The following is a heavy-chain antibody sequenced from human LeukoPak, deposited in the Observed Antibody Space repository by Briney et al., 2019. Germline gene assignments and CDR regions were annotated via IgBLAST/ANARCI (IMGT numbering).Heavy chain of an antibody. CDR2: ISSSSSYI. D-gene: IGHD3-22*01. J-gene: IGHJ5*02. Sequence: SMNWVXXXPGKGLEWVSSISSSSSYIYYADSVKGRFTISRDNAKNSLYLQMNSLRAEDTAVYYCARDASPTYYYDSTAGNWFDPWGQGTLVTVSS. CDR3: ARDASPTYYYDSTAGNWFDP. CDR1: S. V-gene: IGHV3-21*01.